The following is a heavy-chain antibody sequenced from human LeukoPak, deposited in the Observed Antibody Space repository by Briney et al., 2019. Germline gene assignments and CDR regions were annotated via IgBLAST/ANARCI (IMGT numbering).Heavy chain of an antibody. CDR2: IYYSGST. V-gene: IGHV4-59*12. D-gene: IGHD5-24*01. J-gene: IGHJ4*02. CDR1: GGSISSYY. CDR3: AREMATTRGGFDY. Sequence: SETLSLTCTVSGGSISSYYWSWIRQPPGKGLEWIGYIYYSGSTNYNPSLKSRVTISVDTSKNQFSLKLSSVTAADTAVYYCAREMATTRGGFDYWGQGTLVTVSS.